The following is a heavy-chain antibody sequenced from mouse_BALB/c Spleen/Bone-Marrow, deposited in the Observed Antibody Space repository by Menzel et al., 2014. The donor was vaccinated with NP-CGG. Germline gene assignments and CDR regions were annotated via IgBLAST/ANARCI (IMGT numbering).Heavy chain of an antibody. CDR2: IYPYNGVS. Sequence: VQLKQSGPELVKPGASVKISCKASGYSFTGYYMHWVKKSHGNSLDWIGYIYPYNGVSSYNQKFKGKATLTVDKSSSTAYMELRSLTSDDSAVYYCESRGEYFDVWGAGTTVTVSS. CDR1: GYSFTGYY. V-gene: IGHV1-31*01. CDR3: ESRGEYFDV. J-gene: IGHJ1*01.